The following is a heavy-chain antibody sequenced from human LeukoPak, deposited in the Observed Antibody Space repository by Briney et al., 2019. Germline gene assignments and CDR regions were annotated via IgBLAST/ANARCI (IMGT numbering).Heavy chain of an antibody. J-gene: IGHJ4*02. D-gene: IGHD2-2*01. Sequence: GGSLRLSCAASGFTFGRHGMHWVRQAPGKGLEWVAFIWHDGSNKYYGDSVKGRFTISRDNSKKTLYLQMNSLRAKDTAVYYCATYCSDTSCGTWGQGTLVTVSS. V-gene: IGHV3-30*02. CDR2: IWHDGSNK. CDR1: GFTFGRHG. CDR3: ATYCSDTSCGT.